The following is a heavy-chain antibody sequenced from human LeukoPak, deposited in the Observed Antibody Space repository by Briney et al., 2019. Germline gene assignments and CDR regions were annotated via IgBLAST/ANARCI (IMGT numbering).Heavy chain of an antibody. CDR1: GGSISSSSFY. V-gene: IGHV4-39*01. J-gene: IGHJ4*02. CDR3: ARREVYSNYGYFDY. CDR2: IYYSGST. Sequence: PSETLSLTCTVSGGSISSSSFYWGWIRQPPGKGLEWIGSIYYSGSTYYNPPLKSRVTISVDTSKNQFSLKLSSVTAADTAVYYCARREVYSNYGYFDYWGQGTLVTVSS. D-gene: IGHD4-11*01.